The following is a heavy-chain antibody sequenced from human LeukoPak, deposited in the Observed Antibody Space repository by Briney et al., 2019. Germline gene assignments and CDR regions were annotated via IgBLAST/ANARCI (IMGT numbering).Heavy chain of an antibody. D-gene: IGHD3-22*01. CDR1: GYTFTSYA. Sequence: ASVKVSCKASGYTFTSYAMNWVRQAPGQTLEWMGWISGGNGKTKYAQKLQGRVTMTTDTSTSTAYMELRSLRSDDTAVYYCARPYYHYDSSGYYYDYWGQGTLVTVSS. J-gene: IGHJ4*02. V-gene: IGHV1-3*01. CDR3: ARPYYHYDSSGYYYDY. CDR2: ISGGNGKT.